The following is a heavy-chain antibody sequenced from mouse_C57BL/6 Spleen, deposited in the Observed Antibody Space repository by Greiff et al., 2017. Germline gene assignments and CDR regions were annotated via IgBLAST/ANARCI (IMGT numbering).Heavy chain of an antibody. V-gene: IGHV1-52*01. CDR2: IDPSVSET. J-gene: IGHJ2*01. Sequence: VQLQQSGAELVRPGSSVKLSCKASGYTFTSYWMHWVKQRPIQGLEWIGNIDPSVSETHYNQKFKDKATLTVDKSSSTAYMQLSSLTSEDSAVYYCAREEDYFDYWGQGTTLTVSS. CDR1: GYTFTSYW. CDR3: AREEDYFDY.